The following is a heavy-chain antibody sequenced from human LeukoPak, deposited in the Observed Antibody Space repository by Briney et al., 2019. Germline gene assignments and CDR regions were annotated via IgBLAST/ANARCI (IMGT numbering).Heavy chain of an antibody. CDR1: GFTFSSYG. J-gene: IGHJ6*02. CDR2: ISYDGSNK. CDR3: AREYSNYYGMDV. D-gene: IGHD6-13*01. Sequence: GRSLRLSCAASGFTFSSYGMHWVRQAPGKGLEWVAVISYDGSNKYYADSVKGRFTISRDNANNSLYLQMSSLSAEDTAVYYCAREYSNYYGMDVWGQGTTVTVSS. V-gene: IGHV3-30*03.